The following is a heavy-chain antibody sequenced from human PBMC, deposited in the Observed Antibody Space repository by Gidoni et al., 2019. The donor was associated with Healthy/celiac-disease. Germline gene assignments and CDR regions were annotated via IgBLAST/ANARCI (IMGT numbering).Heavy chain of an antibody. CDR1: GGSISSGSYY. CDR2: IYTSGST. CDR3: ARGYSSWYSWYFDL. D-gene: IGHD6-13*01. Sequence: QVQLQESGPGLVKPSHTLSLTCTVSGGSISSGSYYWSWIRQPAGKGLEWIGRIYTSGSTNYNPSLKSRVTISVDTSKNQFSLKLSSVTAADTAVYYCARGYSSWYSWYFDLWGRGTLVTVSS. J-gene: IGHJ2*01. V-gene: IGHV4-61*02.